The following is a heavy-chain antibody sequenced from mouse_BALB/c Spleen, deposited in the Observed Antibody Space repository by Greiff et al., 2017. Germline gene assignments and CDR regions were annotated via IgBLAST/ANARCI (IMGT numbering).Heavy chain of an antibody. Sequence: EVQLQESGGGLVQPGGSRKLSCAASGFTFSSFGMHWVRQAPEKGLEWVAYISSGSSTIYYADTVKGRFTISRDNPKNTLFLQMTSLRSEDTAMYYCARSNWYFDYWGQGTTLTVSS. V-gene: IGHV5-17*02. J-gene: IGHJ2*01. CDR3: ARSNWYFDY. D-gene: IGHD4-1*01. CDR1: GFTFSSFG. CDR2: ISSGSSTI.